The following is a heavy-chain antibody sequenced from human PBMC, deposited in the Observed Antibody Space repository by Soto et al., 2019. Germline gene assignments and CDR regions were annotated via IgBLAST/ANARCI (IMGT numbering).Heavy chain of an antibody. V-gene: IGHV3-48*01. Sequence: HPGGSLRLSCAASGFTFGASALQWVRQAPGKGLEWVSYIGIGSSTKYYADSVKGRFTISRDNAKNSLYLQMNSLRAEDTAVYYCARFQFYYNDISGRPLNAIDIWGQGTMVTVSS. D-gene: IGHD3-22*01. CDR3: ARFQFYYNDISGRPLNAIDI. CDR2: IGIGSSTK. J-gene: IGHJ3*02. CDR1: GFTFGASA.